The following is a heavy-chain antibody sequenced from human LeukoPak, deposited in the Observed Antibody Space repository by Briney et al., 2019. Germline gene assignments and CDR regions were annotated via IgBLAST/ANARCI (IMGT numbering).Heavy chain of an antibody. V-gene: IGHV4-4*07. Sequence: SETLSLTCTVSGGSISSYYWSWIRQPAGQGLEWIGRIHTSGSTNYNPSLKSRVTMSVDTSKNQFSLKLSSVTAADTAVYYCARDTDSPHYYDSSGYLRAEAFDIWGQGTMVTVSS. CDR1: GGSISSYY. J-gene: IGHJ3*02. D-gene: IGHD3-22*01. CDR3: ARDTDSPHYYDSSGYLRAEAFDI. CDR2: IHTSGST.